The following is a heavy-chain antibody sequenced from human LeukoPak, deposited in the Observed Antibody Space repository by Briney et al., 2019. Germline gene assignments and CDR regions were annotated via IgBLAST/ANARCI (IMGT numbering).Heavy chain of an antibody. D-gene: IGHD3-22*01. Sequence: SQTLSLTCAVSGGSISSGGYSWSWIRQPPGKGLEWLGYIYQSGNTYYNPSLKSRATISVDRSKNQFSLKLSSVTAADTAVYYCARGLLGYYDSSGYLGYWGQGTLVTVSS. CDR2: IYQSGNT. CDR1: GGSISSGGYS. V-gene: IGHV4-30-2*01. CDR3: ARGLLGYYDSSGYLGY. J-gene: IGHJ4*02.